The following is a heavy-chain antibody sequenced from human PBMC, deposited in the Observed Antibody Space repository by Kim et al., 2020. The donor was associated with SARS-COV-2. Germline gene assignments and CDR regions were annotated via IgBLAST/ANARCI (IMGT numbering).Heavy chain of an antibody. V-gene: IGHV1-8*01. CDR3: ARAKLVQGVFYCYYYMDV. CDR1: GYTFTSYD. CDR2: MNPNSGNT. Sequence: ASVKVSCKASGYTFTSYDINWVRQATGQGLEWMGWMNPNSGNTGYAQKFQGRVTMTRNTSISTAYMELSSLRSEDTAVYYCARAKLVQGVFYCYYYMDVWGKGTTDTVSS. D-gene: IGHD3-10*01. J-gene: IGHJ6*03.